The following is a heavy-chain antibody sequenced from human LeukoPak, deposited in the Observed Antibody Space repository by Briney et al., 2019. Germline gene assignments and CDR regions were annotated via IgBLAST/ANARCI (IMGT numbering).Heavy chain of an antibody. CDR3: ARHVVAVGFDY. CDR1: GFPFSSYE. CDR2: ISSSGNAI. J-gene: IGHJ4*02. D-gene: IGHD3-22*01. V-gene: IGHV3-48*03. Sequence: QSGGSLRLSCAASGFPFSSYEMNWVRQAPGKGLEWVSYISSSGNAIYYADSVKGRFTISRDNAKNSLYLQMNSLRAEDTAVYYCARHVVAVGFDYWGQGTLVTVSS.